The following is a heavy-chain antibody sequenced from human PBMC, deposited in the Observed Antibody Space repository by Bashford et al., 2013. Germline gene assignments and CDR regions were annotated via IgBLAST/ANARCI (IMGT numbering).Heavy chain of an antibody. V-gene: IGHV4-4*08. CDR3: ARDQGGAQPWLFVY. D-gene: IGHD5-18*01. CDR1: GGSISSYY. J-gene: IGHJ4*02. CDR2: VYASGTT. Sequence: SETLSLTCTVSGGSISSYYWTWIRQPPEGTGVFGRVYASGTTIYNPSLKSRFTISRDNAKNTLYLQMNSLTAEDTAVYYCARDQGGAQPWLFVYWGQGTLVTVSS.